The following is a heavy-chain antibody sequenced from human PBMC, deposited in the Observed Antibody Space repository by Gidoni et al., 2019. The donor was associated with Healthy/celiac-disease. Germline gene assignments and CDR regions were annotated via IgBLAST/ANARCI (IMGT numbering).Heavy chain of an antibody. CDR1: GDSVSSNSAA. Sequence: QVQLQQSGPGLVKPSQTLSPTCAISGDSVSSNSAAWNWIRQSPSRGLEWLGRTYYRSKWYNDYAVSVKSRITINPDTSKNQFSLQLNSVTPEDTAVYYCAREAWDIVVVPAAYYYYYYMDVWGKGTTVTVSS. J-gene: IGHJ6*03. D-gene: IGHD2-2*01. CDR3: AREAWDIVVVPAAYYYYYYMDV. CDR2: TYYRSKWYN. V-gene: IGHV6-1*01.